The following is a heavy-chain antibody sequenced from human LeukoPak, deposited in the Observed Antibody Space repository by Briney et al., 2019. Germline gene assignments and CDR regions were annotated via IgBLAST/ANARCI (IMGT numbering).Heavy chain of an antibody. CDR3: ARHADSRGSPEPSDY. Sequence: GESLQISFKGSGYGFTSYWIGWVRPMPGKGLGWRGIIYPGDSDTRYSPSFQGQVTISADKSISTAYLQWSSLKASDTAMYYCARHADSRGSPEPSDYWGQGTLVTVSS. J-gene: IGHJ4*02. CDR2: IYPGDSDT. D-gene: IGHD1-14*01. V-gene: IGHV5-51*01. CDR1: GYGFTSYW.